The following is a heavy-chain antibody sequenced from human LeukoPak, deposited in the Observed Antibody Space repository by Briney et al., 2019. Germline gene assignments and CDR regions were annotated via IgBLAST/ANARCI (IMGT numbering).Heavy chain of an antibody. Sequence: SETLSLTCTVSDGSISSSSYYWSWIRQPAGKGLEWIGRIYTSGSTNYNPSLKSRVTMSVDTSKNQFSLKLSSVTAADTAVYYCARARPDYYDRPTFDYWGQGTLVTVSS. J-gene: IGHJ4*02. CDR2: IYTSGST. V-gene: IGHV4-61*02. D-gene: IGHD3-22*01. CDR3: ARARPDYYDRPTFDY. CDR1: DGSISSSSYY.